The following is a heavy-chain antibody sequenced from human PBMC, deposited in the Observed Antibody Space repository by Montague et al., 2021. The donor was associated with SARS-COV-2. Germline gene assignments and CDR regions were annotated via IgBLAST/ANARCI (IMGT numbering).Heavy chain of an antibody. CDR1: GFTVNKNY. Sequence: SLSLSLSASGFTVNKNYMSWVRQAPGKGLEWVSAIYSGGTTYYGDSVKGRFTISRDNSKNTLYLQMNSLRAEDTAVYYCARAETYDSTGPLFYWGQGTLVTVSS. V-gene: IGHV3-53*01. D-gene: IGHD3-22*01. CDR2: IYSGGTT. J-gene: IGHJ4*02. CDR3: ARAETYDSTGPLFY.